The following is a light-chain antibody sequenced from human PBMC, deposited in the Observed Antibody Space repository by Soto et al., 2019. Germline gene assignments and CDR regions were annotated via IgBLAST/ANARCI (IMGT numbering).Light chain of an antibody. V-gene: IGKV3-11*01. CDR3: QQLSTSPLT. CDR2: GAS. J-gene: IGKJ4*01. CDR1: QSVGSY. Sequence: EIVLTQSPATLSLSPGERATLSCRASQSVGSYLAWYQQKPGQAPRPLIYGASTLQSGVPSRFSGSGSGTDFTLTISSLQPEDFATYYCQQLSTSPLTFGGGTKVEIK.